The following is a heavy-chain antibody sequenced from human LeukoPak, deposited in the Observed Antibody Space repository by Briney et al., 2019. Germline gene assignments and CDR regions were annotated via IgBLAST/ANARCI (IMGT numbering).Heavy chain of an antibody. V-gene: IGHV3-7*01. J-gene: IGHJ4*02. CDR2: IKQGGSEK. Sequence: GGSLRLSCAASGFTFSSYWMSWVRQAPGKGLEWVANIKQGGSEKYYVDSVKGRFTISRDNAKYSLYLQMNSLRAEDTAVYYCARSTVVTNFDYWGQGTLVTVSS. CDR3: ARSTVVTNFDY. CDR1: GFTFSSYW. D-gene: IGHD4-23*01.